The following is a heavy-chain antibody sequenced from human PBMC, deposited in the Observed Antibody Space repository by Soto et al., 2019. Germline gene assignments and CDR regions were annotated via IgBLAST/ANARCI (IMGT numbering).Heavy chain of an antibody. CDR2: ISGSGGST. Sequence: EVQLLESGGGLVQPGGSPRLSCAASGLTFSSYAMSWVRQAPGKGLEWVSAISGSGGSTYYADSEKGRFTISGDNSKNTLYLEMNSLRAEDTAVYYCAKDGYDSSGYYWGYWCQGTLVTVSS. CDR1: GLTFSSYA. V-gene: IGHV3-23*01. D-gene: IGHD3-22*01. J-gene: IGHJ4*02. CDR3: AKDGYDSSGYYWGY.